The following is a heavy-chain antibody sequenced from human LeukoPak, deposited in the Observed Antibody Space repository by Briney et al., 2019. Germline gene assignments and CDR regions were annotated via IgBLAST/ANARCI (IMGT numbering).Heavy chain of an antibody. CDR2: ISGSGDST. CDR1: GFTFTFYA. CDR3: ANEGPNFDY. Sequence: PGGSLRLSFAASGFTFTFYAMSWVRQAPGKGLEWVSVISGSGDSTHYADSTKGRFTISRDNSKNTVYLQMNSLRAEDTAVYYCANEGPNFDYWGQGTLVTVSS. J-gene: IGHJ4*02. D-gene: IGHD2-8*01. V-gene: IGHV3-23*01.